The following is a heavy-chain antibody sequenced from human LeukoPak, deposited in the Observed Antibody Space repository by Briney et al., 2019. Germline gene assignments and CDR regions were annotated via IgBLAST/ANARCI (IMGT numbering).Heavy chain of an antibody. J-gene: IGHJ3*01. Sequence: GGSLRLSCAASGFTFSSYWMSWVRQAPGKGLEWVANIKQDGSEKYYVDSVKGRFTISRDNAENSLYLQMNSLRAEDTAVYYCARSSYSSSSSVWGQGTMVTVSS. CDR3: ARSSYSSSSSV. V-gene: IGHV3-7*03. CDR2: IKQDGSEK. D-gene: IGHD6-6*01. CDR1: GFTFSSYW.